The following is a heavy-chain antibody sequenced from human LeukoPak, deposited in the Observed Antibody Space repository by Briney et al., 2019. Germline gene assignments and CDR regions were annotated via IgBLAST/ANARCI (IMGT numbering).Heavy chain of an antibody. CDR1: GFTVSSNY. J-gene: IGHJ4*02. CDR3: TSPGVINDF. D-gene: IGHD3-10*01. CDR2: IKQDGSEK. V-gene: IGHV3-7*01. Sequence: QSGGSLRLSCAVSGFTVSSNYMSWVRQAPGKGLEWVANIKQDGSEKYYVDSVKGRFTISRDNAKNSLYLQMNSLRAEDTAVYYCTSPGVINDFWGQGTLVTVSS.